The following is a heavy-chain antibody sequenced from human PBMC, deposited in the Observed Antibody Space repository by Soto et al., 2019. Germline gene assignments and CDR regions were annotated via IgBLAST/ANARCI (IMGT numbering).Heavy chain of an antibody. V-gene: IGHV3-21*01. CDR2: ISSSSSYI. CDR3: ERAQYYYDSSGYSLPI. D-gene: IGHD3-22*01. J-gene: IGHJ6*02. CDR1: GFTFSSYS. Sequence: PGGSLRLSCAASGFTFSSYSMNWVRRAPGKGLEWVSSISSSSSYIYYADSVKGRFTISRDNAKNSLYLQMNSLRAEDTAVYYCERAQYYYDSSGYSLPIWGQGNTVTVSS.